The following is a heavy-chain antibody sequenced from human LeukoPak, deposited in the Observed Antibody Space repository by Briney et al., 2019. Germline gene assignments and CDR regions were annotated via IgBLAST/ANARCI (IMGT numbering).Heavy chain of an antibody. Sequence: GGSLRLSCTVSGFTVSSNSMSWVRQAPGKGLEWVSFIYTTGRTHDSDSVKGRFTISRDSSKNTLYLQMNSLRADDTAVYYCASEAPLWRSGTPREAFDIWGQGTMVIVSS. V-gene: IGHV3-53*01. J-gene: IGHJ3*02. CDR1: GFTVSSNS. CDR3: ASEAPLWRSGTPREAFDI. CDR2: IYTTGRT. D-gene: IGHD3-3*01.